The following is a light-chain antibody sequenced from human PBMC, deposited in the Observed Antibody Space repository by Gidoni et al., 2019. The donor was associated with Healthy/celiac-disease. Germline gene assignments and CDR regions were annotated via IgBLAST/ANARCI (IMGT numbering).Light chain of an antibody. CDR1: QGISSY. CDR2: AAS. Sequence: AIRMTQSPSSLSASTGDRVTFTCRASQGISSYLAWYQQKPGKAPKLLIYAASTLQSGVPSRFSGSGAGTDFTLTISCLQSEDFATYYCQQYYSYLWTFGQGTKVEIK. CDR3: QQYYSYLWT. J-gene: IGKJ1*01. V-gene: IGKV1-8*01.